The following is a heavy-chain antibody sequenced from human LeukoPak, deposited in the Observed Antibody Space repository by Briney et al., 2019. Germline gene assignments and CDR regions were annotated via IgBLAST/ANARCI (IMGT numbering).Heavy chain of an antibody. J-gene: IGHJ5*02. CDR3: AKDGSGDILTGSDWFDP. V-gene: IGHV3-23*01. CDR2: ISGSGGST. Sequence: GGSLRLSCAASGFTFSSYAMSCVRQAPGKGLEWVSAISGSGGSTYYADSVKGRFTISRDNSKNTLYLQMNSLRAEDTAVYYCAKDGSGDILTGSDWFDPWGQGTLVTVSS. CDR1: GFTFSSYA. D-gene: IGHD3-9*01.